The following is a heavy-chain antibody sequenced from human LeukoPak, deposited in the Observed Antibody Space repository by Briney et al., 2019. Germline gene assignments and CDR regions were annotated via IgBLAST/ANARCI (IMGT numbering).Heavy chain of an antibody. CDR3: ARFIDEIDNWFDP. J-gene: IGHJ5*02. Sequence: SETLSLTCTVSGGSISSYYWSWIRQPPGKGLERIGYIHYSGSTHYNPSPKSRVTISVDTSKNQVSLKLRSVTAADTAVYYCARFIDEIDNWFDPWGQGTLVTVSS. V-gene: IGHV4-59*01. CDR2: IHYSGST. D-gene: IGHD3-16*02. CDR1: GGSISSYY.